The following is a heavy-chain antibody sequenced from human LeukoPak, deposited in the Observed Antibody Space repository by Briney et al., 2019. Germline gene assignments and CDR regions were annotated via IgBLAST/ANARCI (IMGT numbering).Heavy chain of an antibody. CDR3: ARDKGSYYDFWSGTNWFDP. CDR2: INPTGGST. D-gene: IGHD3-3*01. J-gene: IGHJ5*02. V-gene: IGHV1-46*01. Sequence: ASVKVSCKASGYTFTSYYMHWVRQAPGQGLEWMGLINPTGGSTGYAQKFQGRVTMTRDMSTSTVYMELSSLRSEDTAVYYCARDKGSYYDFWSGTNWFDPWGQGTLVTVSS. CDR1: GYTFTSYY.